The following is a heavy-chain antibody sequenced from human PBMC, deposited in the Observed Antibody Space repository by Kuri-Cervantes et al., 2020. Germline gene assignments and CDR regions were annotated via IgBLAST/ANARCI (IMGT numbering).Heavy chain of an antibody. D-gene: IGHD4-17*01. Sequence: KVSCKGSGYSFTSYWIGWVRQMPGKGLEWVGIIYPGDSDTRYSPSFQGQVTISADKSISTTYLQWSSLKASDTAMYYCARGAYGDYMEQKYFQHWGQGTLVTVSS. CDR2: IYPGDSDT. CDR1: GYSFTSYW. CDR3: ARGAYGDYMEQKYFQH. V-gene: IGHV5-51*01. J-gene: IGHJ1*01.